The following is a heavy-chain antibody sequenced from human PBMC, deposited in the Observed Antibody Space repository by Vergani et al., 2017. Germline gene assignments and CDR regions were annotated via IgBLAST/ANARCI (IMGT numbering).Heavy chain of an antibody. Sequence: EVQLVQSGAEVKKPGESLRISCTGSGYSFTSYWISWVRQMPGQGLEWMGGFDPEHGEVTFAHHIQGRVTMTEDRSTDTAYMELSSLRPEDTALYYCAIGTDYYDSSGYYLDYWGQGTLVTVSS. CDR3: AIGTDYYDSSGYYLDY. CDR2: FDPEHGEV. J-gene: IGHJ4*02. D-gene: IGHD3-22*01. V-gene: IGHV5-10-1*03. CDR1: GYSFTSYW.